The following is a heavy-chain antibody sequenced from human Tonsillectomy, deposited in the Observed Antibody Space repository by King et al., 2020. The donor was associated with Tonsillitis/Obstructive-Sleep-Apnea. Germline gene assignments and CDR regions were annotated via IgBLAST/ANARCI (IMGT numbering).Heavy chain of an antibody. Sequence: DVQLVESGGGLVKPGGSLRLSCAASGFIFTDAWMSWVRQAPGKGLEWVGRIKSKIDTGTADYAAPVKGRFSISRDDSKNTMYLQMNSLRTEDQGMYYFATEILCSDTRCSGRAFDIWGQGTMVTVSS. J-gene: IGHJ3*02. CDR1: GFIFTDAW. CDR2: IKSKIDTGTA. D-gene: IGHD2-2*01. CDR3: ATEILCSDTRCSGRAFDI. V-gene: IGHV3-15*01.